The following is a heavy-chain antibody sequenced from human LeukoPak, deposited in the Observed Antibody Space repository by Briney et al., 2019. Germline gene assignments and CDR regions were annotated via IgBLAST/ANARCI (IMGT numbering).Heavy chain of an antibody. J-gene: IGHJ6*02. CDR1: GGSISSSSYY. Sequence: PSETLSLTCTVSGGSISSSSYYWGWIRQPAGKGLEWIGRIYTSGSTNYNPSLKSRVTISVDTSKNQFSLKLSSVTAADTAVYYCARQKWEQQGRDYYFNGLDVWGPGTTVIVSS. CDR2: IYTSGST. CDR3: ARQKWEQQGRDYYFNGLDV. D-gene: IGHD1/OR15-1a*01. V-gene: IGHV4-61*02.